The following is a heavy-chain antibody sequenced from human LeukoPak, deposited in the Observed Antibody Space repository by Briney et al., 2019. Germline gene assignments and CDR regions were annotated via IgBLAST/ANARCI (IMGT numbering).Heavy chain of an antibody. Sequence: PSETLPLTCTVSGDSISTYYWSWIRQPPGKRLEWIGYIYFSGTTNYNPSLKSRVTISVDTSKTQFSLRLSSVTAADTALYYCARHGPLYDIWSAQFYFDYWGQGTLVTVSS. CDR1: GDSISTYY. J-gene: IGHJ4*02. D-gene: IGHD3-3*01. V-gene: IGHV4-59*08. CDR2: IYFSGTT. CDR3: ARHGPLYDIWSAQFYFDY.